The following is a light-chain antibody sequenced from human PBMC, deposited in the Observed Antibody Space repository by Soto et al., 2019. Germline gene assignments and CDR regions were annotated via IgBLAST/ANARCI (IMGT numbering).Light chain of an antibody. CDR3: GAWDISLNVIL. J-gene: IGLJ2*01. V-gene: IGLV1-51*01. Sequence: QSVLTQPPSVSAAPGQRVTISCSGSSSNLGNNNVAWYQQLPGTAPRLVIYDNSRRPSGIPDRISGSKSGTSATLAITGLQSGDEADYYCGAWDISLNVILFGGGTKLTVL. CDR1: SSNLGNNN. CDR2: DNS.